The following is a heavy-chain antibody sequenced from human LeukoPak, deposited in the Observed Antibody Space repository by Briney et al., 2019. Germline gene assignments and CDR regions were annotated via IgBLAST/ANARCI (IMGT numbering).Heavy chain of an antibody. J-gene: IGHJ5*02. CDR2: INPNSGGT. V-gene: IGHV1-2*04. D-gene: IGHD2-2*01. Sequence: ASVEVSCKASGYTFTGYYMHWVRQAPGQGLEWMGWINPNSGGTNYAQKFQGWVTMTRDTSISTAYMELSRLRSDDTAVYYCAREISDIVVVPAAIAANWFDPWGQGTLVTVSS. CDR3: AREISDIVVVPAAIAANWFDP. CDR1: GYTFTGYY.